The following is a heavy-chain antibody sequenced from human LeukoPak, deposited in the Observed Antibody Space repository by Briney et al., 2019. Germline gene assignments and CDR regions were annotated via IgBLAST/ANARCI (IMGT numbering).Heavy chain of an antibody. CDR3: VKDPSVDSGRFDY. CDR1: GFSFSSYA. J-gene: IGHJ4*02. V-gene: IGHV3-23*01. Sequence: PGGSLRLSCAASGFSFSSYAMSWVRQAPGKGLEWVSTISWTGGRTYYADSVKGRFTISRDNSKDTLSLQMNSLRAEDTAVYYCVKDPSVDSGRFDYWGQGTLVTVSS. CDR2: ISWTGGRT.